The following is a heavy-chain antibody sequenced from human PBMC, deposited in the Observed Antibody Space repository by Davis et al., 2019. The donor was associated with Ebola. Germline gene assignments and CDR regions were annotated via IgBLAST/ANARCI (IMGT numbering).Heavy chain of an antibody. CDR2: IYPGTSET. J-gene: IGHJ5*02. CDR1: GYSFTSYW. CDR3: ARHATDYGGNSEPADP. D-gene: IGHD4-23*01. Sequence: GESLKISCKGSGYSFTSYWIGWVRQMPGKGLEWMGMIYPGTSETRYSPSFQGQVTISADKSIGTADLQWNSLKASDTAMYYCARHATDYGGNSEPADPWGQGTLVTVSS. V-gene: IGHV5-51*01.